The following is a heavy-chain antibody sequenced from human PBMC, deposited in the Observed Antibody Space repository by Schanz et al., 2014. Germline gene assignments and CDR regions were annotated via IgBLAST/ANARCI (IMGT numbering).Heavy chain of an antibody. CDR1: GFTVNTNY. CDR3: AKGRPVWSGRDRKYYFDY. D-gene: IGHD1-26*01. CDR2: MYINSGST. Sequence: VQLVESGGGLIQPGGSLRLSCAVSGFTVNTNYMSWVRQAPGKGLEWISSMYINSGSTQYADSVKGRFTISRDNSKKTLYLQMNSLRAEDTAIYYCAKGRPVWSGRDRKYYFDYWGQGTLVTVSS. J-gene: IGHJ4*02. V-gene: IGHV3-53*01.